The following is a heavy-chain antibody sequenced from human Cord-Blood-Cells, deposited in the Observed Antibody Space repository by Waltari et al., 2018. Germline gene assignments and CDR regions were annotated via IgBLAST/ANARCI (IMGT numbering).Heavy chain of an antibody. Sequence: MYLVPPEHEVKKPGSSVKISCKASGGPVSSYAIRSVRQAPGQGLEWMGGIIPIFGTANYAQKFQGRVTITADKSTSTAYMELSSLRSEDTAVYYCARAMESGSYYVDYWGQGTLVTVSS. D-gene: IGHD1-26*01. CDR2: IIPIFGTA. CDR3: ARAMESGSYYVDY. V-gene: IGHV1-69*06. J-gene: IGHJ4*02. CDR1: GGPVSSYA.